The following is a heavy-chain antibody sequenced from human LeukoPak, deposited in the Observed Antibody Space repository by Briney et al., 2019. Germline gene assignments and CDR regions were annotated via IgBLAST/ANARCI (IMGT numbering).Heavy chain of an antibody. Sequence: ASVKVSCKASGYTFTGYYMHWVRQAPGQGLEWMGWINPNSGGTNYAQKFQGRVTMTRDTSISTAYMELSRLRSDDTAVYYCARVYENDHGAIRWFDPWGQGTLVTVSS. CDR3: ARVYENDHGAIRWFDP. CDR2: INPNSGGT. V-gene: IGHV1-2*02. D-gene: IGHD4/OR15-4a*01. J-gene: IGHJ5*02. CDR1: GYTFTGYY.